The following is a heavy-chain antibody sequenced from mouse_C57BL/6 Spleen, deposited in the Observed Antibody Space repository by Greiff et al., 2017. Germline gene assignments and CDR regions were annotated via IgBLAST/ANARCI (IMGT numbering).Heavy chain of an antibody. CDR3: ASNEEYDGNYTWFAY. CDR1: GFSLTSYG. V-gene: IGHV2-2*01. D-gene: IGHD2-3*01. CDR2: IWSGGST. Sequence: VQLQQSGPGLVQPSPSLSITCTVSGFSLTSYGVHWVRQSPGKGLEWLGVIWSGGSTDYSAAFIFRLSISKDNSKSKVFFKMTSLQADDTAIYYCASNEEYDGNYTWFAYWGQGTLVTGSA. J-gene: IGHJ3*01.